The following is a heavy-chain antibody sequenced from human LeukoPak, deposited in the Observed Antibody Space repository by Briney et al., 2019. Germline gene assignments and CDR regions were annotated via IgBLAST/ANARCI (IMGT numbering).Heavy chain of an antibody. CDR2: IYSGGST. CDR3: ARENEVEHQFDY. CDR1: GFTVSSNY. Sequence: GGSLRLSCAASGFTVSSNYMSWVRQAPGKGLEWVSVIYSGGSTYYADSVKGRFTISRDNSKNTPYLQMNSMRAEDTAVYYCARENEVEHQFDYWGQGTLVTVSS. D-gene: IGHD1-1*01. J-gene: IGHJ4*02. V-gene: IGHV3-66*01.